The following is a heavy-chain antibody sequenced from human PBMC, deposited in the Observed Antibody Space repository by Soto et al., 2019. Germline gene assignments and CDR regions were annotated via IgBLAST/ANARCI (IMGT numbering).Heavy chain of an antibody. V-gene: IGHV1-8*01. J-gene: IGHJ5*02. Sequence: ASVKVSCKASGYTFTSYDINWVRQATGQGLEWMGWMNPNSGNTDYAQKFQGRVTMTRDTSISTAYMELSRLRSDGTAVYYCARARCSSTSCYEGGNWFDLWGQGTLVTVSS. D-gene: IGHD2-2*01. CDR1: GYTFTSYD. CDR3: ARARCSSTSCYEGGNWFDL. CDR2: MNPNSGNT.